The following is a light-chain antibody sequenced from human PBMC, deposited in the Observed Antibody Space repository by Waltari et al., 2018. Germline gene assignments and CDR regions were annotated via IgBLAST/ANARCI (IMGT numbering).Light chain of an antibody. CDR2: KVS. CDR3: MQGAHRPWT. V-gene: IGKV2-30*01. CDR1: QSLVSSDGNTY. Sequence: DDVMTQSPLSLPVTLGQPASISCTSSQSLVSSDGNTYFNWFQQRPGQSPRRLLYKVSNRDSGVPDRFSGSGSGTTFTLRISRVEAEDVGIYYCMQGAHRPWTFGQGTRVEIK. J-gene: IGKJ1*01.